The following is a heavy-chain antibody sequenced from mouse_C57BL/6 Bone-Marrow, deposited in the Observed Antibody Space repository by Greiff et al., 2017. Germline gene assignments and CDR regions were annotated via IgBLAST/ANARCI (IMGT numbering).Heavy chain of an antibody. CDR2: IYIGNGYT. Sequence: VQLQQSGAELVRPGSSVKMSCKTSGYTFTSYGINWVKQRPGQGLEWIGYIYIGNGYTEYNEKFKGKATLTSDTSSSTAYMQLSSLTSEDSAIYFCARNLLHYYGSSPRWYFDVWGTVTTVTVSS. J-gene: IGHJ1*03. CDR3: ARNLLHYYGSSPRWYFDV. D-gene: IGHD1-1*01. CDR1: GYTFTSYG. V-gene: IGHV1-58*01.